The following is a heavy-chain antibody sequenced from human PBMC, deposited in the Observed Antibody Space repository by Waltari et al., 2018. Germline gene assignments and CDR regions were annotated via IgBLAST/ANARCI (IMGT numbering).Heavy chain of an antibody. D-gene: IGHD3-10*01. CDR2: IWNDGSNQ. Sequence: QVQLVESGGGVVQPGTSLSLSCVGSGFTFSTPGMPWVRQAPGKGLEWVAVIWNDGSNQYYGHSVRGRFTVSRDNSKSTVYLQMNSLRVEDTAVYYCARYGSGSYAPDYWGQGTLVTVSS. J-gene: IGHJ4*02. V-gene: IGHV3-33*01. CDR1: GFTFSTPG. CDR3: ARYGSGSYAPDY.